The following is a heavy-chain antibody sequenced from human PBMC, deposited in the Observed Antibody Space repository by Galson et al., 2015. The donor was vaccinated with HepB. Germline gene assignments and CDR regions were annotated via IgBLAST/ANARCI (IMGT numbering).Heavy chain of an antibody. V-gene: IGHV3-74*01. Sequence: SLRLSCAASGFTFSSYWMHWVRQAPGKGLVWVSRINSDGSSTSYADSVKGRFTISRDNAKNTLYLQMNSLRAEDTAVYYCARVRHLVPAAGDYWGQGTLVTVSS. D-gene: IGHD6-13*01. CDR2: INSDGSST. CDR3: ARVRHLVPAAGDY. CDR1: GFTFSSYW. J-gene: IGHJ4*02.